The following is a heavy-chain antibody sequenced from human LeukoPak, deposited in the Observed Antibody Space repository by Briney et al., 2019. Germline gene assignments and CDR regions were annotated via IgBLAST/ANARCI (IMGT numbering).Heavy chain of an antibody. CDR2: ISYDGSNK. J-gene: IGHJ4*02. V-gene: IGHV3-30-3*01. D-gene: IGHD4-11*01. Sequence: GGPLRLSCAASGFTFSSYAMHWVRQAPGKGPEWVAVISYDGSNKYYADSVKGRFTISRDNSKNTLYLQMNSLRAEDTAVYYCAREDHSNYEYWGQGTLVTVSS. CDR3: AREDHSNYEY. CDR1: GFTFSSYA.